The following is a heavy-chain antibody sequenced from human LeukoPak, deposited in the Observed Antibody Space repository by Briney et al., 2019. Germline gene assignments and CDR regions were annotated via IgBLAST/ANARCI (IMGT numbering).Heavy chain of an antibody. CDR2: IYYSGST. Sequence: SETLSLTCTVSGGSISSYYWSWIRQPPGKGLEWIGYIYYSGSTNYNPSLKSRVTISVDTSENQFSLKLSSVTAADTAVYYCARDYGSGSYYYYYYMDVWGKGTTVTISS. D-gene: IGHD3-10*01. CDR1: GGSISSYY. CDR3: ARDYGSGSYYYYYYMDV. V-gene: IGHV4-59*12. J-gene: IGHJ6*03.